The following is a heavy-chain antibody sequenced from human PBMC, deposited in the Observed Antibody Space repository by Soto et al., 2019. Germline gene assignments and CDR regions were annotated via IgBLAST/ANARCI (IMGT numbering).Heavy chain of an antibody. CDR1: GGSISSSSYY. CDR3: ARQGPPGEYYDFWSGYYNWFDP. V-gene: IGHV4-39*01. CDR2: IYYSGST. J-gene: IGHJ5*02. D-gene: IGHD3-3*01. Sequence: QLQLQESGPGLVKPSETLSLTCTVSGGSISSSSYYWGWIRQPPGKGLEWIGSIYYSGSTYYNPSLKSRVTIAVDTSKNQFSLKLSSVTAADTAVYYCARQGPPGEYYDFWSGYYNWFDPWGQGTLVTVSS.